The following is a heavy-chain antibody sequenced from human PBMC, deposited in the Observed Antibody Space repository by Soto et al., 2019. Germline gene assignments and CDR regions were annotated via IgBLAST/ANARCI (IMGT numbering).Heavy chain of an antibody. CDR1: GYTFTSYG. CDR3: ARDQPSEQYRSSWYDGEWFDP. CDR2: ISAYNGNT. D-gene: IGHD6-13*01. J-gene: IGHJ5*02. Sequence: ASVRVSCKASGYTFTSYGISWVRQAPGQGLEWMGWISAYNGNTNYAQKLQGRVTMTTDTSTSTAYMELRSLRSDDTAVYYCARDQPSEQYRSSWYDGEWFDPPGPATLLTVS. V-gene: IGHV1-18*04.